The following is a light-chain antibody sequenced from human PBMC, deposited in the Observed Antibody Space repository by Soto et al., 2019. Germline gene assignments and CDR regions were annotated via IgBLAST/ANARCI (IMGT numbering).Light chain of an antibody. Sequence: EIVLTQSPATLSLSPGERATLSCRASQSVSSYLAWYQHKPGQAPRLLIDDASNRATGIPAKFSGSGYGTDFTLTISSLEPEDFAVYYCQQRSNWPYTFGQGTKLEIK. J-gene: IGKJ2*01. CDR2: DAS. CDR1: QSVSSY. V-gene: IGKV3-11*01. CDR3: QQRSNWPYT.